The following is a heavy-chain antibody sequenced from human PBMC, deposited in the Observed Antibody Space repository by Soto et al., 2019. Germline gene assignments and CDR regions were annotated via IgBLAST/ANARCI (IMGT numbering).Heavy chain of an antibody. D-gene: IGHD6-19*01. Sequence: SQTLSLTCAICGDSVSSNSAAWNWIRQSPSRGLEWLGRTYYRSKWYNDYAVSVKSRITINPDTSKNQFSLQLNSVTPEDTAVYYCARAPPKWLATALFDYWGQGTLVTVSS. V-gene: IGHV6-1*01. CDR1: GDSVSSNSAA. CDR2: TYYRSKWYN. J-gene: IGHJ4*02. CDR3: ARAPPKWLATALFDY.